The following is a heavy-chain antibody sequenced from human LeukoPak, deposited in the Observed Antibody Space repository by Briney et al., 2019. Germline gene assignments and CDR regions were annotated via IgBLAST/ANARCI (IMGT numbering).Heavy chain of an antibody. CDR2: ISYGGSRK. J-gene: IGHJ4*02. Sequence: GRSLRLSCAASGFTFSSFAMHWVRQAPGKGLERVAIISYGGSRKYYADSVKGRFTISRDNSKNTLYLQMDSLRGEDTAVYYCAREQYNSLYFDYWGQGTLVTVSS. V-gene: IGHV3-30*04. CDR1: GFTFSSFA. CDR3: AREQYNSLYFDY. D-gene: IGHD1-14*01.